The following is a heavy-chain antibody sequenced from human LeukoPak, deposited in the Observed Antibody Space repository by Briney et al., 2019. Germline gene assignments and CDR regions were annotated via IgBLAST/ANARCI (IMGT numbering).Heavy chain of an antibody. J-gene: IGHJ3*02. CDR1: GYSFTRNW. D-gene: IGHD1-26*01. Sequence: GESLKISCKGSGYSFTRNWIGWVRQMPGKGLEWMGIIYPGDSDTRYSPSFQGQVTISADKSISTAYLQWSSLKASDTAMYYCARCVGSYYRHDAFDIWGQGTMVTVSS. CDR2: IYPGDSDT. V-gene: IGHV5-51*01. CDR3: ARCVGSYYRHDAFDI.